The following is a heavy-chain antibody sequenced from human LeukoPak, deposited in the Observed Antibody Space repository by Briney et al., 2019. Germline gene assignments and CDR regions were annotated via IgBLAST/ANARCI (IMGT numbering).Heavy chain of an antibody. Sequence: SQTLSLTCTVSGGSISSGGYYWSWIRQHPGKGLEWIGYIYYSGSTYYNPSLKSRVTISVDTSKNQFSLKLSSVTAADTAVYYCARDRTTVTSLGYFDLWGRGTLVTVSS. CDR2: IYYSGST. CDR1: GGSISSGGYY. V-gene: IGHV4-31*03. D-gene: IGHD4-17*01. J-gene: IGHJ2*01. CDR3: ARDRTTVTSLGYFDL.